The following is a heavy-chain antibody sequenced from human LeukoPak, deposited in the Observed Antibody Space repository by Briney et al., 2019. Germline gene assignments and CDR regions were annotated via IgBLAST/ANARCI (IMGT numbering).Heavy chain of an antibody. D-gene: IGHD3-22*01. CDR1: GYTFTGYY. CDR3: ARDYYDSSGYYFARWFDP. CDR2: INPNSGGT. Sequence: ASVKVSCKASGYTFTGYYMHWVRQAPRQALEWMGWINPNSGGTNYAQKFQGRVTMTRDTSISTAYMELSRLRSDDTAVYYCARDYYDSSGYYFARWFDPWGQGTLVTVSS. V-gene: IGHV1-2*02. J-gene: IGHJ5*02.